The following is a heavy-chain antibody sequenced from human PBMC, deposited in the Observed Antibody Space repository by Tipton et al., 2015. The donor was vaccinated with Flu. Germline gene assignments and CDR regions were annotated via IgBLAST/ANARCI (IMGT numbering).Heavy chain of an antibody. CDR2: IYHSGST. Sequence: TLSLTCTVSGYSISSGFYWGWIRQPPGKGLEWIGNIYHSGSTFYNPSLKSRVTISVDTTKNQSSLKLSSVTAADTAVYYCARGDGYNFDYWGQGTLVTVSP. D-gene: IGHD5-24*01. CDR3: ARGDGYNFDY. CDR1: GYSISSGFY. V-gene: IGHV4-38-2*02. J-gene: IGHJ4*02.